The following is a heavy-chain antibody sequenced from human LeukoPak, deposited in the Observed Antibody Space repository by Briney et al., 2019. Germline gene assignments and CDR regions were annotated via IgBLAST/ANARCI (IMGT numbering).Heavy chain of an antibody. CDR2: IYYSGST. D-gene: IGHD6-13*01. Sequence: SETLSLTCTVSGGSISSGGYYWSWIRQHPGKGLEWTGYIYYSGSTYYNPSLKSRVTISVDTSKNQFSLKLSSVTAADTAVYYCARGRIEQQLVGWGQGTLVTVSS. V-gene: IGHV4-31*03. CDR3: ARGRIEQQLVG. CDR1: GGSISSGGYY. J-gene: IGHJ4*02.